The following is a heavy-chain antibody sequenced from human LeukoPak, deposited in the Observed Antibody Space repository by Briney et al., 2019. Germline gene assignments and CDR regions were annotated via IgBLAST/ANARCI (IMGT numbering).Heavy chain of an antibody. CDR3: ARGGIAVAKTYYFDY. CDR1: GGSISSGGYY. Sequence: SETLSLTCTVSGGSISSGGYYWSWIRQHPGKGLEWIGYIYYSGSTNYNPSLKSRVTISVDTSKNQFSLKLSSVTAADTAVYYCARGGIAVAKTYYFDYWGQGTLVTVSS. J-gene: IGHJ4*02. D-gene: IGHD6-19*01. V-gene: IGHV4-61*08. CDR2: IYYSGST.